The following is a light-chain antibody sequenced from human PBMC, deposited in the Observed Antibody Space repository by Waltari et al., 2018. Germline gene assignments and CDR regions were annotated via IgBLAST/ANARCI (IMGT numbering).Light chain of an antibody. Sequence: QSALTQPRSVSGSPVQSVTISCTGTSSDVGGYNYVSWYQQYPGKAPKLMISDVTKRPSGVTGRFFGSKSGNTASLTISGLQPEDEADYYCCSYAGKYTYVFGTGTRVTVL. V-gene: IGLV2-11*01. CDR2: DVT. CDR1: SSDVGGYNY. J-gene: IGLJ1*01. CDR3: CSYAGKYTYV.